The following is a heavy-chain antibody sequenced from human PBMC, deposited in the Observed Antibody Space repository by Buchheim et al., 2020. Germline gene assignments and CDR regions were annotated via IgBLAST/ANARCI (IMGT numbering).Heavy chain of an antibody. J-gene: IGHJ5*02. Sequence: QVQLVESGGGVVQPGRSLRLSSAASGFTFSSYGMHWVRQAPGKGLEWVALIWYDGSNKYYADSVKGRFTISRDNSKNTLYLQINSLRAQDMTVYSCARGYSGSYSWFSPCGDGTL. CDR1: GFTFSSYG. V-gene: IGHV3-33*01. CDR2: IWYDGSNK. D-gene: IGHD1-26*01. CDR3: ARGYSGSYSWFSP.